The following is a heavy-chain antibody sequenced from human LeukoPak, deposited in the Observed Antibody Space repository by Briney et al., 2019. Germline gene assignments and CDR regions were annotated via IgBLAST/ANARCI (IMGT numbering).Heavy chain of an antibody. CDR2: IYYSGST. V-gene: IGHV4-39*07. CDR1: GGSISSSSYY. J-gene: IGHJ4*02. D-gene: IGHD3-22*01. CDR3: ARGRGDSSTHYYVPLFI. Sequence: SETLSLTCTVSGGSISSSSYYWGWIRQPPGKGLEWIGSIYYSGSTYYNPSLKSRVTISVDTSKNQFSLKLSSVTAADTAVYYCARGRGDSSTHYYVPLFIWGQGTLVTVSS.